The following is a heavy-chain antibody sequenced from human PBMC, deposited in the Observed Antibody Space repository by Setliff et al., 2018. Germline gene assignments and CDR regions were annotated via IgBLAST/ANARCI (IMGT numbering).Heavy chain of an antibody. CDR2: IHHSGST. V-gene: IGHV4-34*01. D-gene: IGHD6-19*01. J-gene: IGHJ6*04. CDR3: ARLRKAVDGINFPRYMDV. CDR1: GGSFSSYY. Sequence: SETLSLTCAVYGGSFSSYYWNWIRQPPGKGLEWIGEIHHSGSTKYNPSLKSRVTISVDTSKNQFSRRLSSVTAADTAVYYCARLRKAVDGINFPRYMDVWGKGTTVTVSS.